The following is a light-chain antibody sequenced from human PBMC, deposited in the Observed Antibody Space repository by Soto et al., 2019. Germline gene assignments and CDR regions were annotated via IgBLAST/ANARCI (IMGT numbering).Light chain of an antibody. CDR3: QQYDILPIT. CDR2: AAS. CDR1: QSISSY. V-gene: IGKV1-33*01. J-gene: IGKJ5*01. Sequence: DIQMTQSPSSLSASVGDGVTITCRASQSISSYVSWYQQKPGKAPKLLIYAASNLEIGVPSRFSGSGSGTHFTFTISSLQTEDIGTYYCQQYDILPITFGRGTRLEIK.